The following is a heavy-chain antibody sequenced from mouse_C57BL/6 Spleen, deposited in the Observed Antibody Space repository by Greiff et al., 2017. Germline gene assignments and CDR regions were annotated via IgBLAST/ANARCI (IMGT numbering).Heavy chain of an antibody. V-gene: IGHV1-53*01. D-gene: IGHD1-1*01. CDR3: AISRFITTVGARSYWYFDV. Sequence: QVQLKQPGTELVKPGASVKLSCKASGYTFTSYWMHWVKQRPGQGLEWIGNINPSNGGTNYNEKLKSKATLTVDKSSSPSYMQLSSLTSEDSAVYYCAISRFITTVGARSYWYFDVWGTGTTVTVSS. J-gene: IGHJ1*03. CDR1: GYTFTSYW. CDR2: INPSNGGT.